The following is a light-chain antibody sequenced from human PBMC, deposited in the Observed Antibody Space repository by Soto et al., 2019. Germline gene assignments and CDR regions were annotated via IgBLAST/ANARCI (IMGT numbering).Light chain of an antibody. Sequence: QSVLTQPASVSGSPGQSITISCTGTSSDVGDYNYVSWYQQHPGKAPKLMIYEVSNRPSGVSNRFSGSKSGNTASLTISGLQAEDEADYYCSSYTSSSTPYVFGTGTKV. J-gene: IGLJ1*01. CDR1: SSDVGDYNY. CDR2: EVS. V-gene: IGLV2-14*01. CDR3: SSYTSSSTPYV.